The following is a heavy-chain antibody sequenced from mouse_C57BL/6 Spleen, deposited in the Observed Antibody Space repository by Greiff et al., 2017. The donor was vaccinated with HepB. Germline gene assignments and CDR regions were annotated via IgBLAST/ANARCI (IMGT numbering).Heavy chain of an antibody. CDR2: IDPEDGDT. Sequence: EVQRVESGAELVRPGASVKLSCTASGFNIKDYYMHWVKQRPEQGLEWIGRIDPEDGDTEYAPKFQGKATMTADTSSNTAYLQLSSLTSEDTAVYYCTTIYYDYDPSYWYFDVWGTGTTVTVSS. CDR1: GFNIKDYY. V-gene: IGHV14-1*01. CDR3: TTIYYDYDPSYWYFDV. D-gene: IGHD2-4*01. J-gene: IGHJ1*03.